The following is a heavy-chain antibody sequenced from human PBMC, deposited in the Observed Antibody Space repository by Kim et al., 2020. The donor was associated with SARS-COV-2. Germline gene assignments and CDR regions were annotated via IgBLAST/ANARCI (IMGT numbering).Heavy chain of an antibody. J-gene: IGHJ6*02. V-gene: IGHV1-18*04. CDR2: ISAYNGNT. Sequence: ASVKVSCRASGYTFTSLGISWVRQAPGQGLEWMGWISAYNGNTNYAQKFQGRVTMTTDTSTSTAYMELRSRRSDDTAVYYFAREGCGVVMVVWGQGTTVTVSS. D-gene: IGHD3-3*01. CDR3: AREGCGVVMVV. CDR1: GYTFTSLG.